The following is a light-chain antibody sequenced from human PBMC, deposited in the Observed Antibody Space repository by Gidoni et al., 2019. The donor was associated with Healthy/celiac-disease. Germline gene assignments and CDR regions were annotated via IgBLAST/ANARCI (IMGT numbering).Light chain of an antibody. V-gene: IGLV1-40*01. Sequence: QSVLTQPTSVSGAPGQRVTISGTGSSSNIGAGYDVHWYQQLPGTAPKLLIYGNNNRPSGVPDRFSGSKSGTSASLAITGLQAEDEADYSCQSYDSSLIGWVFGGGTKLTVL. CDR2: GNN. CDR3: QSYDSSLIGWV. J-gene: IGLJ3*02. CDR1: SSNIGAGYD.